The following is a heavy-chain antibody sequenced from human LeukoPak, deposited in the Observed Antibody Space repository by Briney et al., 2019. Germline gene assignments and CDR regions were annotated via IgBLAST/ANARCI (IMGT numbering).Heavy chain of an antibody. CDR3: ASTNGGGRPRRRRAEYFQH. D-gene: IGHD2-15*01. J-gene: IGHJ1*01. Sequence: PSETLSLTCTVSGGSISSSSYYWGWIRHPPGKGLEWIGSIYYSGSTYYNPSLKSRVTISVDTSKNQFSLKLSSVTAADTAVYYSASTNGGGRPRRRRAEYFQHWGQGTLVTVSS. CDR1: GGSISSSSYY. V-gene: IGHV4-39*01. CDR2: IYYSGST.